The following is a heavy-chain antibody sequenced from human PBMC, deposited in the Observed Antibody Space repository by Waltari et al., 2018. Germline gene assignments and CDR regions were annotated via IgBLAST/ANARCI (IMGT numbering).Heavy chain of an antibody. Sequence: EVQLVESGGGLVQPGRSLRLSCTASGFTFGDYAMSWFRQAPGKGLEWVGFIRSKAYGGTTEYAASVKGRFTISRDDSKSIAYLQMNSLKTEDTAVYYCTRVSALASSRPFDYWGQGTLVTVSS. CDR1: GFTFGDYA. J-gene: IGHJ4*02. CDR3: TRVSALASSRPFDY. V-gene: IGHV3-49*03. D-gene: IGHD6-13*01. CDR2: IRSKAYGGTT.